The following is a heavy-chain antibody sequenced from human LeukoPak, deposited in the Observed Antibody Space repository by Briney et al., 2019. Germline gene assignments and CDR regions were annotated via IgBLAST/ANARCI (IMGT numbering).Heavy chain of an antibody. Sequence: GGSLRLSCTASEFTFGDYAISWVRQAPGKGLEWVANIKQDGSEKYYVDSVKGRFTISRDNAKNSLYLQMNSLRAEDTAVYYCAREETTWGQGTLVTVSS. CDR2: IKQDGSEK. CDR3: AREETT. J-gene: IGHJ5*02. D-gene: IGHD1-7*01. V-gene: IGHV3-7*03. CDR1: EFTFGDYA.